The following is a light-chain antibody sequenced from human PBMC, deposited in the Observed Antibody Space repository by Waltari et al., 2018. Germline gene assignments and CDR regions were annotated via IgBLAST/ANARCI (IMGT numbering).Light chain of an antibody. J-gene: IGKJ1*01. Sequence: DIQMTQSPSTLSASVGDRVTITCRASQSIGNWLAWYQQKPGKAPKLLIYKASILESGVPSSFSGRGSGTEFTLTISSLQPDDFATYYCQQYNSYSIIFGQGTKVEIK. V-gene: IGKV1-5*03. CDR3: QQYNSYSII. CDR1: QSIGNW. CDR2: KAS.